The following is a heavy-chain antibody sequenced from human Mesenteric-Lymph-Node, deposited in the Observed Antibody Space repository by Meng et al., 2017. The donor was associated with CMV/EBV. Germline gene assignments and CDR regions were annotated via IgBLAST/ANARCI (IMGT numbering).Heavy chain of an antibody. CDR2: INYSGRT. D-gene: IGHD6-13*01. CDR1: GASVSSASFY. J-gene: IGHJ4*02. V-gene: IGHV4-61*01. Sequence: SETLSLTCTVSGASVSSASFYWTWIRQPPGKGLEWIGYINYSGRTNYNPSLNSRATISVDTSKNQFSLKLTSVTTADTAVYYCARGGSSISWYYFDNWGQGTLVTVSS. CDR3: ARGGSSISWYYFDN.